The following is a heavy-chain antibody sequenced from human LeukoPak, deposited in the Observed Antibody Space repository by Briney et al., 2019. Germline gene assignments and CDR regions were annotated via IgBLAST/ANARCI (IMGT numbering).Heavy chain of an antibody. CDR2: IYYSGST. Sequence: SETLSLTCTVSGGSISSYYWSWIRQPPGKGLEWIGYIYYSGSTNYNPPLKSRVTISVDTSKNQFSLKLSSVTAADTAVYYCAKTPDYWGQGTLVTVSS. J-gene: IGHJ4*02. CDR1: GGSISSYY. CDR3: AKTPDY. V-gene: IGHV4-59*01.